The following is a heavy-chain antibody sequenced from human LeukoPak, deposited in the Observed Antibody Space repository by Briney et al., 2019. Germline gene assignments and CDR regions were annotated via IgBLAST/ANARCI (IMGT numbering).Heavy chain of an antibody. V-gene: IGHV4-39*01. CDR3: ARRGMATVGEYFDY. CDR1: GGSISSGSYF. D-gene: IGHD5-24*01. J-gene: IGHJ4*02. Sequence: SETLSLTCSVSGGSISSGSYFWGWIRQPPGKGLEWIGSIYYSGSTYYNPSLKSRVTISVDTSKNHFSLKMSSVTAADTAVYYCARRGMATVGEYFDYWGQGNLVTVSP. CDR2: IYYSGST.